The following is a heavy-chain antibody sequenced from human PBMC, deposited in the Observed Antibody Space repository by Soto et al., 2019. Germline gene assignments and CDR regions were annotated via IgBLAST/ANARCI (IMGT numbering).Heavy chain of an antibody. CDR3: ARDQSGYDIYGMDV. D-gene: IGHD5-12*01. V-gene: IGHV1-2*04. CDR2: INPNSGGT. Sequence: GASVKVSCKASGYTFTGYYMHWVRQAPGQGLEWMGWINPNSGGTNYAQKFQGWVTMTRDTSISTAYMELSRLRSADTAVYYCARDQSGYDIYGMDVWGQGTTVTVSS. CDR1: GYTFTGYY. J-gene: IGHJ6*02.